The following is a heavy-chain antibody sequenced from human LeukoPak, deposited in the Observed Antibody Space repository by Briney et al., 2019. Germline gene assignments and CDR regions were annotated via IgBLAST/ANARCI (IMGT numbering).Heavy chain of an antibody. J-gene: IGHJ4*02. D-gene: IGHD3-16*01. Sequence: GGSLRLSCAASGLSFTNFAMSWVRQGPARGLEWVSSIRGNGEPFYADSVKGRFTLSSDSSRNTVYFQLNNLRVEDTAIYYCARASWVSSTDAVRWGQGTLVTVSS. CDR1: GLSFTNFA. V-gene: IGHV3-23*01. CDR2: IRGNGEP. CDR3: ARASWVSSTDAVR.